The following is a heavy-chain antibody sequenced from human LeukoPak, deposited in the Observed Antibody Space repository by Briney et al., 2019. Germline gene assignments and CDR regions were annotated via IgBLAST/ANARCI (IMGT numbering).Heavy chain of an antibody. Sequence: ASLRLCCAAAGFTCSSYSMNCHRPAPEKVVAWVSSISSSSSYIYYADLVKGRFTISRDNVKNSLYLQLNRLRAEDTAVYYCARASILTGPNAGAFDYWGQGTLVTVSS. CDR3: ARASILTGPNAGAFDY. J-gene: IGHJ4*02. CDR2: ISSSSSYI. CDR1: GFTCSSYS. D-gene: IGHD3-9*01. V-gene: IGHV3-21*01.